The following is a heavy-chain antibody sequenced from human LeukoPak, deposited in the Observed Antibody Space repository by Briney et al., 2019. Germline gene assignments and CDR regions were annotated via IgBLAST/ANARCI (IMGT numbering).Heavy chain of an antibody. CDR3: AKSSTKATPAGYGSGSYYNNWFDP. CDR2: VTGGGDTT. V-gene: IGHV3-23*01. CDR1: GFTFSSYS. D-gene: IGHD3-10*01. J-gene: IGHJ5*02. Sequence: GGSLRLSCAASGFTFSSYSMNWVRQAPGKGLEWVSTVTGGGDTTYYADSVRGRFTISRDNSKNTLYLQMNSLRAEDTAVYYCAKSSTKATPAGYGSGSYYNNWFDPWGQGTLVTVSS.